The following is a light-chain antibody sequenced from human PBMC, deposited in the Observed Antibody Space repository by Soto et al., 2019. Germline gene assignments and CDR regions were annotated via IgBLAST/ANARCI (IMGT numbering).Light chain of an antibody. V-gene: IGLV2-14*01. J-gene: IGLJ2*01. Sequence: QSALTQPASVSGSPGQSITISCSGTSNDVGGYNYVSWYQQHPGKAPKLMIYDVTNRPSGVANRFSASKSGNTASLTISGLQAEDAADYYCSSYSSNDSLVVFGGGTKLTV. CDR1: SNDVGGYNY. CDR2: DVT. CDR3: SSYSSNDSLVV.